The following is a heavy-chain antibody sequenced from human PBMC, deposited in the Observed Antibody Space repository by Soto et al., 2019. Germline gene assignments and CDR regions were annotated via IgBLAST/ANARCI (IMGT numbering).Heavy chain of an antibody. CDR2: IIYDGSKK. V-gene: IGHV3-30*18. CDR3: AKESNSGSGGWWGYFDY. D-gene: IGHD1-26*01. Sequence: QVQLVQSGGGVVQPGRSLRLSCVVSGLNFSNYAMHWVRQAPGKGLEWVAVIIYDGSKKYYAESVEGRVTVSRDNAKNTLYLQMNSLSADDTAVYYCAKESNSGSGGWWGYFDYWGQGTLVTVSS. J-gene: IGHJ4*02. CDR1: GLNFSNYA.